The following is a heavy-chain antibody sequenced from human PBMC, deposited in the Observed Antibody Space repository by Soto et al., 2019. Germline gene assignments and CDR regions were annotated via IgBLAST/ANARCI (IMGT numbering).Heavy chain of an antibody. CDR3: AKSSRQDGSAIQAFFDP. J-gene: IGHJ5*02. CDR1: GFTFSNFA. V-gene: IGHV3-23*01. CDR2: ISGTDDYT. Sequence: GGSLRLSCAASGFTFSNFAMTWLRQAPVAMLEWVSSISGTDDYTYYADSAKGRFTISRDNARNTLFLHMKKLRADDTAMYYCAKSSRQDGSAIQAFFDPRGLGTLVTVSS. D-gene: IGHD6-19*01.